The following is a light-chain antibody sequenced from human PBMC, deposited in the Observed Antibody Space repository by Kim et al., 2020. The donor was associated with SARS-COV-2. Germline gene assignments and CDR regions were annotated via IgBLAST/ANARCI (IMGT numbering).Light chain of an antibody. CDR3: QQYNNLPWT. CDR2: DAS. Sequence: DIQMTQSPSSLSASVGDRVTITCQASQDIKNYLNWYQQKPGKAPKHLIYDASTLETGVPSRFSGSASGTDFTFTITSLQPEDIATYYCQQYNNLPWTFGQGTKVDIK. J-gene: IGKJ1*01. CDR1: QDIKNY. V-gene: IGKV1-33*01.